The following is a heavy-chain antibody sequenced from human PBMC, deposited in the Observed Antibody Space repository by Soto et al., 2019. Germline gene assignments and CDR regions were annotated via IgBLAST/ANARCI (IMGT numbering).Heavy chain of an antibody. D-gene: IGHD2-2*03. CDR1: GYSFSHYF. J-gene: IGHJ5*02. CDR3: AREAYSASFGYVTNPNWFDP. CDR2: INSSNGGT. Sequence: VKVSCKASGYSFSHYFMHWVRQVPGQGLEWMGWINSSNGGTKYSQKFQGRLTMTTDTSTSTAYMELSRLTSDDTAIYYCAREAYSASFGYVTNPNWFDPWGQGTLVTVSS. V-gene: IGHV1-2*02.